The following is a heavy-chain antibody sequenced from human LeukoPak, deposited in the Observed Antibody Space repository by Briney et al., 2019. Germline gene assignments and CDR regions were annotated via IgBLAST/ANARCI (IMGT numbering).Heavy chain of an antibody. J-gene: IGHJ2*01. D-gene: IGHD6-19*01. Sequence: GDSXXXNXXAXNWVRQSPSRGLEWLGRTYYRSKWYNDYAVSVKSRITINPDTSKNQFSLQLNSVTPEDTAVYYCARESTHSIAVAGKYWYFDLWGRGTLVTVSS. V-gene: IGHV6-1*01. CDR2: TYYRSKWYN. CDR1: GDSXXXNXXA. CDR3: ARESTHSIAVAGKYWYFDL.